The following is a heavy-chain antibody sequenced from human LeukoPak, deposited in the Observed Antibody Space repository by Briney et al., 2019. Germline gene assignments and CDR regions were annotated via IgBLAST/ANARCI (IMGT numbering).Heavy chain of an antibody. CDR1: RLTLSILA. CDR3: AKDFGVVVTAIPSY. J-gene: IGHJ4*02. CDR2: ISGRGGST. V-gene: IGHV3-23*01. Sequence: PGRSLSLSCAVSRLTLSILAMIWARQAPGKGLEWVSAISGRGGSTYYADSVKGRFTISRDNSKNTLSLQMNSLRSEDTAVYYCAKDFGVVVTAIPSYWGQGTLVTVSS. D-gene: IGHD2-21*02.